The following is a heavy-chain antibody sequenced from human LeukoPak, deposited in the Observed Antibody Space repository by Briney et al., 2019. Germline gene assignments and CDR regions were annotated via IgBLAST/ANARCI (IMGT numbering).Heavy chain of an antibody. CDR3: ARHPPLHTATNLWLDY. J-gene: IGHJ4*02. V-gene: IGHV4-59*01. Sequence: SETLSLTCTVPGGSTSSYYWSWIPQPPGKGLEWIWYIYFSGSTKYNTSLKSRVTISVDTSKNQSSLKLSSVTAADAAVYYCARHPPLHTATNLWLDYWGQGTLVTVSS. CDR2: IYFSGST. CDR1: GGSTSSYY. D-gene: IGHD5-18*01.